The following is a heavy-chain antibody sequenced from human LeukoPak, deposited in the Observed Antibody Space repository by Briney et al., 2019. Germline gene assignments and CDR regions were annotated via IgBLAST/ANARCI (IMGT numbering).Heavy chain of an antibody. CDR3: ARDLMAAAGELDY. Sequence: PGGSLRLSCAASGFTFSDYYMSWIRQAPGKGLEWVSYISSSGSTIYYADSVKGRFTISRDNAKNSLCLQMNSLRAEDTAVYYCARDLMAAAGELDYWGQGTLVTVSS. CDR1: GFTFSDYY. D-gene: IGHD6-13*01. J-gene: IGHJ4*02. V-gene: IGHV3-11*01. CDR2: ISSSGSTI.